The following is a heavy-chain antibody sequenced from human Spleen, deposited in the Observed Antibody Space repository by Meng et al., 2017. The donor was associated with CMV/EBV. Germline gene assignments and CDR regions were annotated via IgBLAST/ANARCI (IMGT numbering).Heavy chain of an antibody. CDR2: IYLDDDK. J-gene: IGHJ4*02. CDR1: GFSLSTSGVG. Sequence: QITLKESGPTLVKPTXTLTSSRALSGFSLSTSGVGVGWIRQPPGKALEWLALIYLDDDKRYSPSLKSRLTITKDTSKNQVVLTMTNMDPVDTATYYVAHGSLTIFGGADFDYWGQGTLVTVSS. V-gene: IGHV2-5*02. D-gene: IGHD3-3*01. CDR3: AHGSLTIFGGADFDY.